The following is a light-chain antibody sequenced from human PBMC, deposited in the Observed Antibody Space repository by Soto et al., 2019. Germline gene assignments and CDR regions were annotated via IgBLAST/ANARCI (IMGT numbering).Light chain of an antibody. Sequence: EIVLTQSPGTLSLSPGERATLSCRASRSVSSSYLAWYQHKPGQAPRLLIYGVSTRATGVPDRFSGRGSGTDFTLTISRLEPEDSAMYYCQQYGSSFPWTFGQGTKVDIK. CDR1: RSVSSSY. V-gene: IGKV3-20*01. J-gene: IGKJ1*01. CDR3: QQYGSSFPWT. CDR2: GVS.